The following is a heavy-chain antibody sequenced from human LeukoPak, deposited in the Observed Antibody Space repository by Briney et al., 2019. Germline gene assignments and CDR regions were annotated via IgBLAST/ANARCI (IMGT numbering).Heavy chain of an antibody. CDR3: ARGGFSSGWQYYFDY. Sequence: SETLSLTCTVSGGSINNYYWSWIRQPAGKGLEWIGRIYTRGSTNYNPSLKSRVTISVDTSKNQFSLKLSSVTAADTAVYYCARGGFSSGWQYYFDYWGQGTLVTVSS. D-gene: IGHD6-19*01. CDR1: GGSINNYY. V-gene: IGHV4-4*07. J-gene: IGHJ4*02. CDR2: IYTRGST.